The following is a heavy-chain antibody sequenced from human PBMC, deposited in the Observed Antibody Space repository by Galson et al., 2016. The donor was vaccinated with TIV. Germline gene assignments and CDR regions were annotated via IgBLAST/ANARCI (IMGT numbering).Heavy chain of an antibody. CDR1: GYTLSSYS. CDR2: ISGYNGNK. Sequence: SVKVSCKASGYTLSSYSISWVRQAPGQGLEWMGWISGYNGNKNYAQKFQDRVTMTTDTSTNTAYMELRSLGSDDTAVYYCARVPTKTFDFWSGFDNSFCMDVWGKGTTVTVSS. J-gene: IGHJ6*04. D-gene: IGHD3-3*01. CDR3: ARVPTKTFDFWSGFDNSFCMDV. V-gene: IGHV1-18*01.